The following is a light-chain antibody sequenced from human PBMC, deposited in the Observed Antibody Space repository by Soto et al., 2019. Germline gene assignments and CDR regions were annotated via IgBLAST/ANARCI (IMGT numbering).Light chain of an antibody. CDR3: SSYAGSNIDYV. CDR1: SSDVGGYKY. CDR2: EVS. Sequence: QSVLTQPPSASGSPGQSVTISCTGTSSDVGGYKYVSWYQQHPGKVPKLMIYEVSKRPSGVPDRFSGSKSGNTASLTVSGLQAEDEADYYCSSYAGSNIDYVFGTGTKATVL. V-gene: IGLV2-8*01. J-gene: IGLJ1*01.